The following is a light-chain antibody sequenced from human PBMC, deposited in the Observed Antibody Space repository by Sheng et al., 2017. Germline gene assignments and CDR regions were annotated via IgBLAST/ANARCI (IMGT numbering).Light chain of an antibody. V-gene: IGKV3-15*01. CDR1: LTVNTN. CDR2: GAS. J-gene: IGKJ5*01. Sequence: EIVMTQSPATLSVSPGEGATLSCRASLTVNTNYLAWYQKRPGQAPRVLIYGASTRATGIAARFSGSGSGTEFTLTISSLQSEDFALYYCQQYNNWPPITFGQGTRLEIK. CDR3: QQYNNWPPIT.